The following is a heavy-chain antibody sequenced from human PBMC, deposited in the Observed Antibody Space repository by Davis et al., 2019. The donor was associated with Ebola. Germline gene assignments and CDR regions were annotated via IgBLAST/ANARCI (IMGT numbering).Heavy chain of an antibody. CDR2: IHYSDNP. J-gene: IGHJ4*02. Sequence: PSETLSLTCSVSGGSISGYYWGWFRQPPGKGPEWIGYIHYSDNPDYNSSLKTRVTISVDTSRNQFSLKLTSVTAADTAIYYCTLGSGWLTDYWGQGALVTVSS. CDR3: TLGSGWLTDY. V-gene: IGHV4-59*01. CDR1: GGSISGYY. D-gene: IGHD6-19*01.